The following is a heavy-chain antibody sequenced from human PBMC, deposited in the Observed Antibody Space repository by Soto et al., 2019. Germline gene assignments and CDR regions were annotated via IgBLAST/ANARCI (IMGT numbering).Heavy chain of an antibody. CDR2: ISYDGSNK. Sequence: VQLVESGGGLVKPGGSLRLSCAASGFTFSSYAMHWVRQAPGKGLEWVAVISYDGSNKYYADSVKGRFTISRDNSKNTLYLQMNSLRAEDTAVYYCARDPLWGTAMVLWYFDLWGRGTLVTVSS. J-gene: IGHJ2*01. CDR1: GFTFSSYA. D-gene: IGHD5-18*01. V-gene: IGHV3-30-3*01. CDR3: ARDPLWGTAMVLWYFDL.